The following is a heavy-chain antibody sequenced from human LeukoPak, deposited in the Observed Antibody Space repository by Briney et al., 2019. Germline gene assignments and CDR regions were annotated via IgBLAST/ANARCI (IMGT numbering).Heavy chain of an antibody. CDR1: GFTFSSYS. V-gene: IGHV3-23*01. CDR3: AKELTTERTPGVDS. J-gene: IGHJ4*02. D-gene: IGHD4-17*01. CDR2: ISGSGDTT. Sequence: GGSLRLSCTASGFTFSSYSMSWVRQGPGTGLEWVSAISGSGDTTFYADSVKGRFTISRGNSKKTLYLQVNSLRAEDTAVYFCAKELTTERTPGVDSWGQGTLVTVSS.